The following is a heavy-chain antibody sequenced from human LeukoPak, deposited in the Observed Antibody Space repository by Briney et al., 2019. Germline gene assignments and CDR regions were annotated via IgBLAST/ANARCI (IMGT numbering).Heavy chain of an antibody. V-gene: IGHV4-59*01. Sequence: SETLSLTCTVSGGSISSYYWSWIRQPPGKGLEWIGYIYNSGSTNYNPSLKSRVTISVDTSKKQFSLKLSSVTAADTAVYYCASVRNLVATSRPGDGDYFDYWGQGTLVIVSS. CDR2: IYNSGST. J-gene: IGHJ4*02. D-gene: IGHD5-12*01. CDR3: ASVRNLVATSRPGDGDYFDY. CDR1: GGSISSYY.